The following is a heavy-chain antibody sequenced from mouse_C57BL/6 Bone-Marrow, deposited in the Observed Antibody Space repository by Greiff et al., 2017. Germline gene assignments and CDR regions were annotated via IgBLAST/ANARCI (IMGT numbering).Heavy chain of an antibody. CDR3: ARNGVYYYGSSYFDY. D-gene: IGHD1-1*01. J-gene: IGHJ2*01. CDR2: IYPGDGDT. V-gene: IGHV1-82*01. Sequence: QVQLKESGPELVKPGASVKISCKASGYAFSSSWMNWVKQRPGKGLEWIGRIYPGDGDTNYNGKFTGKATLTADKSSSTAYMQLSSLTSEDSAVYVCARNGVYYYGSSYFDYWGQGTTLTVSS. CDR1: GYAFSSSW.